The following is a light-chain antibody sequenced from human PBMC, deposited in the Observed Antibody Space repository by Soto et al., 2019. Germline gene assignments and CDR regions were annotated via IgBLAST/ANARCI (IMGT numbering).Light chain of an antibody. CDR3: SSYTSSRSYV. CDR1: SSDVGGYNY. CDR2: DVS. J-gene: IGLJ1*01. V-gene: IGLV2-14*01. Sequence: QSVLTQPASVSGSPGQSITLSCTGTSSDVGGYNYVSWYQQHPGKAPKLMIYDVSNRPSGVSNRFSGSKSGNTASLTISGLQAEDEADYYCSSYTSSRSYVFGTGTKLTVL.